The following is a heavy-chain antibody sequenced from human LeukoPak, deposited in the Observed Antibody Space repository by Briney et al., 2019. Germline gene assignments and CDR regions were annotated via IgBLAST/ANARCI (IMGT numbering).Heavy chain of an antibody. J-gene: IGHJ5*02. CDR2: MNPTSGNR. CDR1: GYTFTSYD. Sequence: ASVTVTCKASGYTFTSYDINWVRQAPGQGLEWMGCMNPTSGNRAYAPKVQGRVTMTRTTSISTAYMELSSLRSEDTAVYYCAREGDYDILTGYSHSRFDPWGQGTLVTVSS. D-gene: IGHD3-9*01. V-gene: IGHV1-8*01. CDR3: AREGDYDILTGYSHSRFDP.